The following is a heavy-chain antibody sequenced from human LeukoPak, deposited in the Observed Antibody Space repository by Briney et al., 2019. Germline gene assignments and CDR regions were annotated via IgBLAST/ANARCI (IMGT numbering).Heavy chain of an antibody. D-gene: IGHD3-10*01. CDR3: ARGQSYGSGSYYYYYYYGMDV. CDR2: IYYSGST. V-gene: IGHV4-59*01. J-gene: IGHJ6*02. CDR1: GGSISSYY. Sequence: SETLSLTCTVSGGSISSYYWSWIRQPPGKGLEWIGYIYYSGSTHYNHSLKSRVTISVDTSNNQFSLKLSSVTAADTAVYYCARGQSYGSGSYYYYYYYGMDVWGQGTTVTVSS.